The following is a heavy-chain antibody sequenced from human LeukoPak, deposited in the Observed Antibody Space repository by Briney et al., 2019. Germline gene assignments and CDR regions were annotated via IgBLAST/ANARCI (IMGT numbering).Heavy chain of an antibody. Sequence: PSETLSLTCTVSGGSISISTYYWRWLRQPPGKGLEWIGSIYYSGSTSYNPSLKSRVTMSVDTSKNQFSLKLDSVTAADTAVYYCARNASDSGTSYFDYWGQGTLVTVSS. V-gene: IGHV4-39*01. CDR1: GGSISISTYY. CDR2: IYYSGST. CDR3: ARNASDSGTSYFDY. D-gene: IGHD1-26*01. J-gene: IGHJ4*02.